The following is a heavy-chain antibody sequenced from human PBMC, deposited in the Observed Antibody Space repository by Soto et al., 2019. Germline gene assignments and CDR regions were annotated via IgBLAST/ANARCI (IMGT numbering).Heavy chain of an antibody. Sequence: SQTLSLTCAISGDSVSSNSAAWNWIRQSPSRGLEWLGRTYYRSKWYNDYAVSVKSRITINPDTSKNQFSLQLNSVTPEETAVYYCARDKTRYCSGGSCKLVDYWGQGTLVTVSS. CDR1: GDSVSSNSAA. D-gene: IGHD2-15*01. CDR2: TYYRSKWYN. V-gene: IGHV6-1*01. CDR3: ARDKTRYCSGGSCKLVDY. J-gene: IGHJ4*02.